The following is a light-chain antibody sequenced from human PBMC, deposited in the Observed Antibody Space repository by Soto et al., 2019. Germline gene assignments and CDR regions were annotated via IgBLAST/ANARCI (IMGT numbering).Light chain of an antibody. Sequence: QSVLTQPASVSGSPGQSITISCTGTSSDVGGYNYVSWYQQHPGKAPKLMIYDVSNRPSRVSYRFSGSKSGNTASLTISGLQAEDEADYYCSSYTSSTTVVFGGGTKLTVL. CDR1: SSDVGGYNY. J-gene: IGLJ2*01. CDR3: SSYTSSTTVV. V-gene: IGLV2-14*01. CDR2: DVS.